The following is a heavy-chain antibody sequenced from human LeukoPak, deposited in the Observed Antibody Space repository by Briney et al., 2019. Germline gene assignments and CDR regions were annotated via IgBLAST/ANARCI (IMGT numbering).Heavy chain of an antibody. D-gene: IGHD4-17*01. V-gene: IGHV4-30-2*01. CDR2: IYHSGTT. J-gene: IGHJ4*02. CDR1: GGSTNSRGYS. CDR3: ARCCHADDYGDRMLYFDY. Sequence: SETLSLTCAVSGGSTNSRGYSWSWVRQPPGKGLEWIGHIYHSGTTYYNPSLKSRVTISVYRSKIQFSLKLSSVTAADTAVYYCARCCHADDYGDRMLYFDYWGQGTLVPVSS.